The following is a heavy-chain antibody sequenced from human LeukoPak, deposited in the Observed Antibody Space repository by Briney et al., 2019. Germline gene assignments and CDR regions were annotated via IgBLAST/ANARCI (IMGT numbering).Heavy chain of an antibody. CDR1: GGSISSYY. Sequence: SETLSLTCTVSGGSISSYYWSWIRQPPGKGLEWIGYIYYSGSTNYNPSLKGRVTISVDTSKNQFSLKLSSVTAADTAVYYCAGLSSSWYTPFDPWGQGTLVTVSS. D-gene: IGHD6-13*01. V-gene: IGHV4-59*08. CDR2: IYYSGST. CDR3: AGLSSSWYTPFDP. J-gene: IGHJ5*02.